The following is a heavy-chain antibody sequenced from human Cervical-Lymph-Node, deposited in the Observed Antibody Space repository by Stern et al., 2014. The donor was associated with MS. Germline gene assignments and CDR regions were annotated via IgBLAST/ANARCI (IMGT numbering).Heavy chain of an antibody. V-gene: IGHV1-46*01. CDR3: ARVLSLATSDS. CDR2: FNPSGGKS. J-gene: IGHJ4*02. CDR1: GYTFTTYY. Sequence: QLVESGAEIRKPGASVKISCEASGYTFTTYYIHWVRQAPGQGLAWVALFNPSGGKSTYAQRFQGRVTVTGDTSTSTVSLELTGLTSEDTAVYYCARVLSLATSDSWGQGTLVIVSS. D-gene: IGHD1-1*01.